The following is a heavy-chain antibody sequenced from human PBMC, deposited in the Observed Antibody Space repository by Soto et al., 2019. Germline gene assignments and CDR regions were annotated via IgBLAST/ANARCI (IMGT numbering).Heavy chain of an antibody. CDR3: ARDTPPTDC. V-gene: IGHV1-18*01. Sequence: QVKLVQSGAEVKKPGASVKVSCKTSGYTFTSYHISWVRRAPGQGLEWMGLISAYNTNTNYAQKFQGRVTMTTDTLTSTAYMELRSLRSDDTAVYYCARDTPPTDCGGQGTLVTVSS. CDR1: GYTFTSYH. J-gene: IGHJ4*02. CDR2: ISAYNTNT.